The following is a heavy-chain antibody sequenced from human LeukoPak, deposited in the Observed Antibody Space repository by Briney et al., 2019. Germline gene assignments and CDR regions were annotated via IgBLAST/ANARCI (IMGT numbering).Heavy chain of an antibody. D-gene: IGHD3-10*01. Sequence: PSETLSLTCTVSGGSISSYYWSWTRQPPGKGLEWIGYIYYSGSTNYNPSLKSRVTISVDTSKNQFSLKLSSVTAADTAVYYCARVIGFGELFYYYYGMDVWGQGTTVTVSS. V-gene: IGHV4-59*01. CDR3: ARVIGFGELFYYYYGMDV. CDR2: IYYSGST. CDR1: GGSISSYY. J-gene: IGHJ6*02.